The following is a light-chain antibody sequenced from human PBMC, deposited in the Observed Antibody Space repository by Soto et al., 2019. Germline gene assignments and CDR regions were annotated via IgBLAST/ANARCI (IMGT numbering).Light chain of an antibody. V-gene: IGKV3-15*01. Sequence: EIVMTQSPATLSVSPGERATISCRASQSVSSNLAWYQQKPGQVPRLLIYGASTRATGIPASFSGSGSGTEFTLTISSLQSEDFAVYYCQQYNNWPPMYTFGQGTKVDIK. CDR2: GAS. J-gene: IGKJ2*01. CDR3: QQYNNWPPMYT. CDR1: QSVSSN.